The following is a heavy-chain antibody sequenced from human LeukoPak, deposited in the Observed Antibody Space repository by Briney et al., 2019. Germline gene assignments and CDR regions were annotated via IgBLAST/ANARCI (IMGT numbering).Heavy chain of an antibody. V-gene: IGHV1-69*04. CDR3: ARMGVTCI. Sequence: ASVKVSCKASGGTFSSYAISWVRQAPGQGLEWMGRIIPILGIANYAQKFQGRVTMTRDTSISTAYMELSRLRSDDTAVYYCARMGVTCIWGKGTTVTVSS. J-gene: IGHJ6*04. CDR1: GGTFSSYA. D-gene: IGHD3-16*01. CDR2: IIPILGIA.